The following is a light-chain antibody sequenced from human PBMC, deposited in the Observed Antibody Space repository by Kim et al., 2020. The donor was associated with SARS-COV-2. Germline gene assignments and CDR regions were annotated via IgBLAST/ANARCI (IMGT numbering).Light chain of an antibody. CDR1: SSAVGGYNY. CDR2: EVS. J-gene: IGLJ3*02. V-gene: IGLV2-8*01. CDR3: SSYAGSNIWV. Sequence: VQSVTISGTGTSSAVGGYNYVSWSQQHPGKAPKLMIYEVSKRPSGVPDRFSGSKSGNTASLTVSGLQAEDEADYYCSSYAGSNIWVFGGGTQLTVL.